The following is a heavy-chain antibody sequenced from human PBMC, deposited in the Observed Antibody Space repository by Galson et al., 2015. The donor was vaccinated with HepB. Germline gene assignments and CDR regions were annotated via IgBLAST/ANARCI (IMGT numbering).Heavy chain of an antibody. Sequence: SETLSLTCTVSGGPIDGTTFYWGWIRQTPGKGLEWIASTYFNGTSYENPSLRSRVSLFVDTSRPESFLKLRSVTAADTAVYYCAKSPGYWSFDSWAQGTLVTVSS. CDR3: AKSPGYWSFDS. V-gene: IGHV4-39*01. CDR1: GGPIDGTTFY. J-gene: IGHJ4*02. D-gene: IGHD3-9*01. CDR2: TYFNGTS.